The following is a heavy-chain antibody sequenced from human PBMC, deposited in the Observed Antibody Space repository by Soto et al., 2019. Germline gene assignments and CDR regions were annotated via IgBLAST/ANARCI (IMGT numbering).Heavy chain of an antibody. D-gene: IGHD5-18*01. CDR1: GGSISSYY. V-gene: IGHV4-59*01. Sequence: SETLSLTCTVSGGSISSYYWSWIRQPPGKGLEWIGYIYYSGSTNYNPSLKSRVTISVDTSKNQFSLKLSSVTAADTAVYYCAREGPGYSYGYLEYYGMDVWGQGTTVTVSS. CDR2: IYYSGST. J-gene: IGHJ6*02. CDR3: AREGPGYSYGYLEYYGMDV.